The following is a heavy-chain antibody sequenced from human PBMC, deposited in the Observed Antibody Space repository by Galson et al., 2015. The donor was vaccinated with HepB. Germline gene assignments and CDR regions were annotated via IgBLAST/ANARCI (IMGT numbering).Heavy chain of an antibody. V-gene: IGHV3-30-3*01. J-gene: IGHJ4*02. CDR3: ARESGSGWDIDY. D-gene: IGHD6-19*01. CDR2: ISYDGSNK. CDR1: GFTFSSYA. Sequence: SLRLSCAASGFTFSSYAMHWVRQAPGKGLEWVAVISYDGSNKYYADSVKGRFTISRDNSKNTLYLQMNSLRAEDTAVYYCARESGSGWDIDYWGQGTLVTVSS.